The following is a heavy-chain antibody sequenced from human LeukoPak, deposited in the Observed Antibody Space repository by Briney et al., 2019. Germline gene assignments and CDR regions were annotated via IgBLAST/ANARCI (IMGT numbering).Heavy chain of an antibody. V-gene: IGHV5-51*01. CDR3: ARSLLDIVVVPAAAYNWFDP. D-gene: IGHD2-2*03. Sequence: GESLKISCKGSGYSFTSYWIGWVRPMPGKGLEWMGIIYPGDSDTRYSPSFQGQVTISADKSISTAYLQWSSLKASDTAMYYCARSLLDIVVVPAAAYNWFDPWGQGTLVTVSS. CDR1: GYSFTSYW. J-gene: IGHJ5*02. CDR2: IYPGDSDT.